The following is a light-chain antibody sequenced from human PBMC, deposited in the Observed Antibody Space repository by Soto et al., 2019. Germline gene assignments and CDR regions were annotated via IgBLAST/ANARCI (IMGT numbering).Light chain of an antibody. Sequence: EIVLTQSPDTVSLSPGETATLSCRASQSVSSNYLAWYQQKPGQAPRLLIYGASSRATGIPDRFSGSGSGTDLTITISRLEPEDFAVFYCQQYDNSITFGQGTRLEI. CDR2: GAS. CDR3: QQYDNSIT. J-gene: IGKJ5*01. V-gene: IGKV3-20*01. CDR1: QSVSSNY.